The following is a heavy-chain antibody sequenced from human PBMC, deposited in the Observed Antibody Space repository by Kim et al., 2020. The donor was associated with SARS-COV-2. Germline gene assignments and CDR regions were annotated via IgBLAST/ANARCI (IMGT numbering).Heavy chain of an antibody. J-gene: IGHJ5*02. CDR2: IIPIFGTA. V-gene: IGHV1-69*13. D-gene: IGHD3-10*01. CDR3: ARDMSPSGGRGVRNWFDP. Sequence: SVKVSCKASGGTFSSYAISWVRQAPGQGLEWMGGIIPIFGTANYAQKFQGRVTITADESTSTAYMELSSLRSEDTAVYYCARDMSPSGGRGVRNWFDPWGQGTLVTVSS. CDR1: GGTFSSYA.